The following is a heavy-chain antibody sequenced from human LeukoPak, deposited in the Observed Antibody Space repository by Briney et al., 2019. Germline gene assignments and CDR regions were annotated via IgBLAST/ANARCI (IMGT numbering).Heavy chain of an antibody. J-gene: IGHJ4*02. V-gene: IGHV1-69*06. CDR3: ARGQGYCSGGSCFDY. Sequence: SVKVSCKASGGTFSSYAISWARQAPGQGLEWVGGIIPIFGTANYAQKFQGRVTITADKSTSTAYMELSSLRSEDTAVYYCARGQGYCSGGSCFDYWGQGTLVTVPS. CDR2: IIPIFGTA. D-gene: IGHD2-15*01. CDR1: GGTFSSYA.